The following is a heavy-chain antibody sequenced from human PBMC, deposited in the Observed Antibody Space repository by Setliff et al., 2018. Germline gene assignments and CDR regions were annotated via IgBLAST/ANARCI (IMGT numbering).Heavy chain of an antibody. J-gene: IGHJ4*02. D-gene: IGHD3-22*01. CDR2: IWPDDSDT. Sequence: GESLKISCQASGYSFSTFWIGWVRQMPGKGLEWMGVIWPDDSDTTYSPPFRGEVTISADKSVNTAYLQWDSLRASDTAIYYCARGLDSGGWWPHRPHYFDNWGQGTVVTAPQ. V-gene: IGHV5-51*01. CDR1: GYSFSTFW. CDR3: ARGLDSGGWWPHRPHYFDN.